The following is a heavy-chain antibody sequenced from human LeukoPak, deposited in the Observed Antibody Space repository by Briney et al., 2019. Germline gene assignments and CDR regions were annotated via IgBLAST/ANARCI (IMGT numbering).Heavy chain of an antibody. Sequence: GGSLRLSCAASGFTFSDYYMSWIRQAPGKGLEWVSYISSSGSTIYYADSVKGRFTISRDNAKNSLYLQMNSLRAEDTAVYYCARDAYDTSGLDAFDVWGQGTMVTVSS. CDR2: ISSSGSTI. CDR3: ARDAYDTSGLDAFDV. D-gene: IGHD3-22*01. J-gene: IGHJ3*01. CDR1: GFTFSDYY. V-gene: IGHV3-11*04.